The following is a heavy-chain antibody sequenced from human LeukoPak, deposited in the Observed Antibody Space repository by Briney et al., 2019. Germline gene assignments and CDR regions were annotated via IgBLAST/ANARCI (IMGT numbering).Heavy chain of an antibody. J-gene: IGHJ4*02. D-gene: IGHD6-13*01. CDR2: ISGSGGST. Sequence: GGSLRLSCAASGFTFSSYGMSWVRQAPGKGLEWVSAISGSGGSTYYADSVKGRFTISRDNSKNTLYLQMNSLRAEDTAVYYCAKVMGWQLVRSQFDYWGQGTLVTVSS. CDR1: GFTFSSYG. V-gene: IGHV3-23*01. CDR3: AKVMGWQLVRSQFDY.